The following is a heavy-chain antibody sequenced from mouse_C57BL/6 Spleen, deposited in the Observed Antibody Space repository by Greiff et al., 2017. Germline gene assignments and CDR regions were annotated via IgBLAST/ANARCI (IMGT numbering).Heavy chain of an antibody. CDR2: IWTGGGT. V-gene: IGHV2-9-1*01. CDR3: ARTDCAYAMDY. J-gene: IGHJ4*01. Sequence: VQLQESGPGLVAPSQSLSITCTVSGFSLTSYAISWVRQPPGKGLEWLGVIWTGGGTNYNSAIVSRLIVSKDTSKSQVFLKMNSLQTDVTASYCCARTDCAYAMDYWGQGTSVTVSS. CDR1: GFSLTSYA.